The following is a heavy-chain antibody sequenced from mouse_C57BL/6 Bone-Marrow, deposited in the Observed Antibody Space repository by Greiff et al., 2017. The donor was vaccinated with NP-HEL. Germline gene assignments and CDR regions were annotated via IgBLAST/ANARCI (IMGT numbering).Heavy chain of an antibody. CDR3: AREGLRRRFAY. V-gene: IGHV1-64*01. J-gene: IGHJ3*01. CDR1: GYTFTSYW. D-gene: IGHD2-4*01. Sequence: QVQLQQPGAELVKPGASVKLSCKASGYTFTSYWMHWVKQRPGQGLEWIGMIHPNSGSTNYNEKFKSKATLTVDKSSSTAYRQLSSLTSEDSAVYYCAREGLRRRFAYWGQGTLVTVSA. CDR2: IHPNSGST.